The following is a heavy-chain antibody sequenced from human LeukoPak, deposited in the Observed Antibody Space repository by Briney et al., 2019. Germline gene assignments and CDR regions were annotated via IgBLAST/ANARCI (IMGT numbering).Heavy chain of an antibody. CDR3: ARRRSTRYCSGGSCYSYYYYMDV. D-gene: IGHD2-15*01. Sequence: SETLSLTCAVYGGSFSGYYWSWIRQPPGKGLEWIGEINHSGSTNYNPSLKSRVTISVDTSKNQFSLKLSSVTAADTAVYYCARRRSTRYCSGGSCYSYYYYMDVWGKGTTVTISS. CDR2: INHSGST. CDR1: GGSFSGYY. J-gene: IGHJ6*03. V-gene: IGHV4-34*01.